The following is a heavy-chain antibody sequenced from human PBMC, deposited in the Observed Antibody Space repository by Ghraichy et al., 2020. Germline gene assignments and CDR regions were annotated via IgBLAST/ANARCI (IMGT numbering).Heavy chain of an antibody. CDR1: GFTFSSYW. V-gene: IGHV3-7*01. D-gene: IGHD2-2*01. Sequence: GGSLRLSCAASGFTFSSYWMSWVRQAPGKGLERVANIKQDGSEKYYVDSVKGRFTISRDNAKNSLYLQMNSLRAEDTAVYYCAREGYCSSTSCYRGGWFDPWGQGTLVTVSS. J-gene: IGHJ5*02. CDR2: IKQDGSEK. CDR3: AREGYCSSTSCYRGGWFDP.